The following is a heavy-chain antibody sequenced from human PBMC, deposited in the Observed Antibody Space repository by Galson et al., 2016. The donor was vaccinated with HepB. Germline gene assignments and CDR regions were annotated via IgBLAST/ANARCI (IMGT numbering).Heavy chain of an antibody. CDR2: INLDGSRK. V-gene: IGHV3-7*05. CDR1: GFTFSSYW. Sequence: SLRLSCAASGFTFSSYWMTWVRQAPGKGLEWVANINLDGSRKYYVDSVKGRFTVSRDNAKNSLYLQMNSLRVEDTAVYYCARGTWTREAWGQGTLVTVPS. J-gene: IGHJ5*02. CDR3: ARGTWTREA. D-gene: IGHD3/OR15-3a*01.